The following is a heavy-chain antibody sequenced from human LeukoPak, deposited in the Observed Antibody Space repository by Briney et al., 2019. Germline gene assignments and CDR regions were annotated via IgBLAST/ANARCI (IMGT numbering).Heavy chain of an antibody. J-gene: IGHJ4*02. CDR1: GGSISSHY. CDR3: ARARPVTRMAAAGYYYFDY. V-gene: IGHV4-4*07. D-gene: IGHD6-13*01. CDR2: IYTSGST. Sequence: SETLSLTCTVSGGSISSHYWSWIRQPAGKGLEWIGRIYTSGSTNYNPSLKSRVTMSVDTSKNQFSLKLSSVTAADTAVYYCARARPVTRMAAAGYYYFDYWGQGTLVTVSS.